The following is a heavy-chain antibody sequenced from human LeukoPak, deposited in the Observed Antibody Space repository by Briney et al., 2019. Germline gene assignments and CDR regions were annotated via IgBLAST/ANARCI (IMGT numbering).Heavy chain of an antibody. CDR3: ARGGVLLWFGELLPINWFDP. V-gene: IGHV4-39*07. CDR1: DGSISNSSFY. CDR2: IYYSGNT. D-gene: IGHD3-10*01. Sequence: SETLSLTCTVSDGSISNSSFYWGWIRQPPGKGLEWIGNIYYSGNTYYNPSLKSRITISVDTSKNQFSLKLSSVTAADTAVYYCARGGVLLWFGELLPINWFDPWGQGTLVTVSS. J-gene: IGHJ5*02.